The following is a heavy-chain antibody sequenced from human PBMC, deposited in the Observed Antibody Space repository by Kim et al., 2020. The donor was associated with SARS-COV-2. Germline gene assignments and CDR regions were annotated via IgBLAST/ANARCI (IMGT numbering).Heavy chain of an antibody. CDR3: VRGGGYSYGYLDY. D-gene: IGHD5-18*01. Sequence: YADSVKDPFPISRDSAKNTLYLQMNSLRAEDTAVYYCVRGGGYSYGYLDYWGQGTLVTVSS. V-gene: IGHV3-74*01. J-gene: IGHJ4*02.